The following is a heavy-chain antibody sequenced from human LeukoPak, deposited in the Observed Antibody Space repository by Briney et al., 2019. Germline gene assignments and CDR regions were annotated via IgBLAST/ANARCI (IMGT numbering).Heavy chain of an antibody. CDR1: GFTFNRYN. CDR2: ISSSSNTI. V-gene: IGHV3-48*04. Sequence: PGGTLRLSCAVSGFTFNRYNMNWVRQAPGKGLEWLSYISSSSNTIYYAASAKGRFAISRDNAKNSLYLLMDSRRADDAAVYYCARGGYCGGDCYIRDFDYWGQGTLVTVSS. CDR3: ARGGYCGGDCYIRDFDY. J-gene: IGHJ4*02. D-gene: IGHD2-21*02.